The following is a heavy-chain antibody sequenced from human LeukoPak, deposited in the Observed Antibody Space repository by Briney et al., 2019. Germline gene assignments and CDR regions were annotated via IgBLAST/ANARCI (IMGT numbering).Heavy chain of an antibody. D-gene: IGHD4-17*01. CDR2: IHSSGGT. J-gene: IGHJ5*02. V-gene: IGHV3-53*01. Sequence: GGSLRLSCAASGFTGSNNYMSWVRQAPGKGLEWVSAIHSSGGTYYADSVRGRFTISRDTSKNTLYLQINSLRVEDTAVYYCIVFGDSNHWGQGTLVTVSS. CDR1: GFTGSNNY. CDR3: IVFGDSNH.